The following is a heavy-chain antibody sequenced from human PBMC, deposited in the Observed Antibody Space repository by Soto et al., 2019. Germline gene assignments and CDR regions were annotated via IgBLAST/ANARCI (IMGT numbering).Heavy chain of an antibody. D-gene: IGHD2-21*02. V-gene: IGHV1-3*01. CDR1: GYTFTNYA. CDR3: ASDCGGDCYSPRYYYYGMDV. J-gene: IGHJ6*02. Sequence: ASVKVSCKASGYTFTNYAMHWVRQAPGQRLEWMGWINAGNGNTKYSQQFQGRVTITRDTSASTAYMELSSLRSEDTAVYYCASDCGGDCYSPRYYYYGMDVWGQGTTVTVSS. CDR2: INAGNGNT.